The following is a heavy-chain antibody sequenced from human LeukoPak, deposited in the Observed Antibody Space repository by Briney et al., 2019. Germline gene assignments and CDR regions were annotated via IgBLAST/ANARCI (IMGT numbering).Heavy chain of an antibody. D-gene: IGHD3-10*01. CDR2: ITSDGSST. CDR3: ARGRVTMVRGDYYYYMDV. V-gene: IGHV3-74*01. Sequence: GGSLRLSRAASGFTFSSYWMHWVRQAPGKGLVWVSRITSDGSSTSYADSVKGRFTISRDNAKNTLYLQMNSLRAEDTAVYYCARGRVTMVRGDYYYYMDVWGKGTTVTVSS. CDR1: GFTFSSYW. J-gene: IGHJ6*03.